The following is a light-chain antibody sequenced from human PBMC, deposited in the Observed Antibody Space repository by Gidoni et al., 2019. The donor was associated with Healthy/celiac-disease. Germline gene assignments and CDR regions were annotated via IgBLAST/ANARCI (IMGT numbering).Light chain of an antibody. J-gene: IGKJ2*01. Sequence: ELVLPQSPGTLSLSPGERATISCSASQSVSSSYLAWYQQKPGQAPRLLIYGASSRATGIPDRFSGSGSGTDFTLTISRLEPEDFAVYYCQQYGSSPPYTFGQGTKLEIK. CDR3: QQYGSSPPYT. CDR2: GAS. CDR1: QSVSSSY. V-gene: IGKV3-20*01.